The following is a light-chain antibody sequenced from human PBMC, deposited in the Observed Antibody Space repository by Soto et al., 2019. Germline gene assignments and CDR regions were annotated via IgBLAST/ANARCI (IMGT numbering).Light chain of an antibody. CDR1: SSNIGAGYD. CDR3: QSYDSSLSGLL. V-gene: IGLV1-40*01. Sequence: QSVLTQPPSVSGAPGQRVTISCTGSSSNIGAGYDVHWYQQLPGTAPKLLIYGNSNRPSGVPDQFSGSKSGTSASLAITGLQVEDEADYYCQSYDSSLSGLLFGGGTKLTVL. J-gene: IGLJ2*01. CDR2: GNS.